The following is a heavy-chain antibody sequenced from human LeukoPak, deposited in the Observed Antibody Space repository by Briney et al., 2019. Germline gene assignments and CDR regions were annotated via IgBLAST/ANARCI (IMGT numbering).Heavy chain of an antibody. CDR3: ARSSRLTFDY. CDR1: GFTFSSYE. CDR2: ISSSGSTI. Sequence: GGSLRLSCAASGFTFSSYEMNWVRQAPGKGLEWVSYISSSGSTISYADSVKGRFTISRDNAKNSLYLQMNSLRAEDTAVYYCARSSRLTFDYWGQGTLVTVSS. V-gene: IGHV3-48*03. J-gene: IGHJ4*02. D-gene: IGHD6-6*01.